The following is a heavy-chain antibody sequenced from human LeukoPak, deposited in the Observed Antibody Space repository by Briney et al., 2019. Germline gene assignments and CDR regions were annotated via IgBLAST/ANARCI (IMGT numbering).Heavy chain of an antibody. J-gene: IGHJ4*02. V-gene: IGHV5-51*01. D-gene: IGHD6-19*01. CDR1: GYTFTRYW. Sequence: GESLKISCKGSGYTFTRYWIGWVRQTPGKGLEWLANVYPGDADTRYSPAFQGQVTISADKSISTAYLQWSSLKASDTAMYYCATQSYSSGWYSIFDYWGQGTLVTVSS. CDR2: VYPGDADT. CDR3: ATQSYSSGWYSIFDY.